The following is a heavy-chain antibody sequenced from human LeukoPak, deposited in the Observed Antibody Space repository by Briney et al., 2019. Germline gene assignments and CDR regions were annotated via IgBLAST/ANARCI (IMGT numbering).Heavy chain of an antibody. V-gene: IGHV4-59*01. CDR2: IYYSGST. CDR1: GGSISSYY. D-gene: IGHD3-22*01. J-gene: IGHJ4*02. CDR3: ARDGSSGYYRL. Sequence: SETLSLTCTVSGGSISSYYWSWLRQPPGKGLEWIGYIYYSGSTNYNPSLKSRVTISVDTSKNQFSLKLSSVTAADTAVYYCARDGSSGYYRLWGQGTLVTVSS.